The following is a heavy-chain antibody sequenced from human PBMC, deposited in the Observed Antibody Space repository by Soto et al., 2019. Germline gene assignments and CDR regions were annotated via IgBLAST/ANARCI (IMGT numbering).Heavy chain of an antibody. J-gene: IGHJ4*02. D-gene: IGHD1-26*01. Sequence: QVQLVQSGAEVKKPGASVKVSCKASGYTFSSYGISWVRQAPGQGLEWMGWINPNNGNTNYAQKVQGRVNMTTDTSTSTAYMELRSLRSDDTAMYYCARGGPGAPFDYWGQGIPVTVSS. CDR1: GYTFSSYG. CDR3: ARGGPGAPFDY. V-gene: IGHV1-18*01. CDR2: INPNNGNT.